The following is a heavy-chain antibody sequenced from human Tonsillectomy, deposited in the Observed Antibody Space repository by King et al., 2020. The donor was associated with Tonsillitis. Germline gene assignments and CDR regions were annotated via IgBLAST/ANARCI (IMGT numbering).Heavy chain of an antibody. CDR1: GFIFSAYS. D-gene: IGHD1-26*01. Sequence: QLVESGGGLVKPGGSLRLSCAASGFIFSAYSMNWVRQAPGKGLEWVSSITPSSGYIYYADSMKGRVTSSRDNAKNSLYLQMNSLRAEDTAVYYCARSQSGSYQWGDAFDIWGQGTMVTVSS. CDR2: ITPSSGYI. V-gene: IGHV3-21*06. J-gene: IGHJ3*02. CDR3: ARSQSGSYQWGDAFDI.